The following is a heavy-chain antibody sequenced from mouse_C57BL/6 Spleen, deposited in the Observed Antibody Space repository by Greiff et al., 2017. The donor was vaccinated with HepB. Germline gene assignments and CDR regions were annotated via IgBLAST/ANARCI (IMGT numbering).Heavy chain of an antibody. J-gene: IGHJ4*01. CDR2: IRNKANGYTT. V-gene: IGHV7-3*01. CDR1: GFTFTDYY. Sequence: DVMLVESGGGLVQPGGSLSLSCAASGFTFTDYYMSWVRQPPGKALEWLGFIRNKANGYTTEYSASVKGRFTISRDNSQSILYLQMNALRAEDSATYYCARYKTGTGDYWGQGTSVTVSS. CDR3: ARYKTGTGDY. D-gene: IGHD4-1*01.